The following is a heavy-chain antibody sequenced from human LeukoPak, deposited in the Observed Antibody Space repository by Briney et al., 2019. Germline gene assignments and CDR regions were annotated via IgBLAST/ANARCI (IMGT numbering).Heavy chain of an antibody. V-gene: IGHV3-53*01. J-gene: IGHJ3*02. D-gene: IGHD1-14*01. CDR3: AREAPEDAFDI. CDR2: IYSGGST. Sequence: GGSLRLSCAASGFTVSSNYMSWVRQAPGKGLEWVSVIYSGGSTYYADSVKGRFTISRDNSKNTLYLQMNSLRAEDTAVYCCAREAPEDAFDIWGQGTMVTVSS. CDR1: GFTVSSNY.